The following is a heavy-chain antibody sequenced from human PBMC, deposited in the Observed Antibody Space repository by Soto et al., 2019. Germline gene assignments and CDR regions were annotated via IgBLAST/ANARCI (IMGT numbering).Heavy chain of an antibody. D-gene: IGHD3-10*01. Sequence: QVQLVESGGAGVQPGRSWGPPVEAPGFTLKNYARNWARRAPGKELGGLAIISYDEGLLYYADSVKGRFTISRDNSNSTLFLQMNNLSADDTAVYFCARELPPKAIRGVMYSWGRGTRVTVSS. J-gene: IGHJ5*02. CDR3: ARELPPKAIRGVMYS. CDR1: GFTLKNYA. CDR2: ISYDEGLL. V-gene: IGHV3-30*04.